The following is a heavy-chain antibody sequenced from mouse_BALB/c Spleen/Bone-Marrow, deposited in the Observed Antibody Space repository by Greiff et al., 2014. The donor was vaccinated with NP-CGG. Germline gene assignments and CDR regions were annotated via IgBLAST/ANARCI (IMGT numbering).Heavy chain of an antibody. V-gene: IGHV5-4*02. Sequence: EVKLMESGGGLVKPGGSLKLSCAASGFTFSDFYMFWFRQTPEKRLEWVATISNGGTYTYYPDSVKGRFTISRDNAKNNLCLQMSSLKSEDTAMYYCARSGERYGAMDYWGQGTSVTVTS. CDR2: ISNGGTYT. J-gene: IGHJ4*01. D-gene: IGHD1-1*02. CDR3: ARSGERYGAMDY. CDR1: GFTFSDFY.